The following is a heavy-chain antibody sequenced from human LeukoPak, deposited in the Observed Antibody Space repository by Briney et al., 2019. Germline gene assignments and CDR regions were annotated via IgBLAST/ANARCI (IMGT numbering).Heavy chain of an antibody. J-gene: IGHJ4*02. V-gene: IGHV3-74*01. D-gene: IGHD3-10*01. CDR2: INSDGSST. Sequence: GGSLRLSCEASGFTFSRSSMNWVRQAPGKGLVWVSHINSDGSSTTYADSVKGRFTISRDNAKNTLYLQMNSLRAEDTAVYYCARDRGLSLDYWGQGTLVTVSS. CDR1: GFTFSRSS. CDR3: ARDRGLSLDY.